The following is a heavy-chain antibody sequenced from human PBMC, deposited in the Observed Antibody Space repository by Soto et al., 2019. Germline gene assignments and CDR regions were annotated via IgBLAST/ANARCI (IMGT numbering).Heavy chain of an antibody. J-gene: IGHJ4*02. V-gene: IGHV1-3*01. CDR3: ARDGAVAGSINFDY. D-gene: IGHD6-19*01. CDR1: GYTFSSYG. Sequence: ASVKVSCKASGYTFSSYGVHWVRQAPGQRLELMGWINAGNGNTKYSQKFQGRVTINRDTSASTAYMELSRLRSEDTAVYYCARDGAVAGSINFDYWGQGTLVTVYS. CDR2: INAGNGNT.